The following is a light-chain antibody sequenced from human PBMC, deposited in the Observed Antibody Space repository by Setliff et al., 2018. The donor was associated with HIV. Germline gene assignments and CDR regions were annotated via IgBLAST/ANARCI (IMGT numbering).Light chain of an antibody. Sequence: QSALTQPASVSGSPGQSITISSTGSSGDVGGYNYVSWYQHHPGKAPKLMIYGVDKRPSGISDRFSASKSGSTASLTISGLQADDEADYYCCSYAGGTILLFGGGTSLTVL. J-gene: IGLJ3*02. CDR3: CSYAGGTILL. V-gene: IGLV2-23*02. CDR1: SGDVGGYNY. CDR2: GVD.